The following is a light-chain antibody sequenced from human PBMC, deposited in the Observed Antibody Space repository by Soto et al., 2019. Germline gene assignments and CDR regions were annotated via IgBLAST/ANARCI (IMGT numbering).Light chain of an antibody. CDR2: WAS. CDR1: QSVLYSSNNKNY. J-gene: IGKJ2*01. V-gene: IGKV4-1*01. Sequence: DIVMTQSPDSLAVSLGERATINCKSSQSVLYSSNNKNYLAWYQQKPGQPPKLLIYWASTRESGVPDRFSGCASVAYFTLTISRLQAEDVAVYYCQQYYRTTPVTFGQGTKLEIK. CDR3: QQYYRTTPVT.